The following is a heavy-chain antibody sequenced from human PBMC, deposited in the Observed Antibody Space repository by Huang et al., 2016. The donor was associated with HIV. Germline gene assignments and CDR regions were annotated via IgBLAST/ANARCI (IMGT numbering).Heavy chain of an antibody. J-gene: IGHJ6*03. D-gene: IGHD6-13*01. Sequence: EVQLVESGGGLVQPGGSLRLSCAASGFTFRNHWMHWVRQAPGKGLEWVSGIKSDGSDTSHADSVKGRFTISRDNAQNTVHLHMNSLRAEDTAVYFCAKNPSITAVDSDYYYYYMDVWGKGTTVTVS. V-gene: IGHV3-74*01. CDR1: GFTFRNHW. CDR2: IKSDGSDT. CDR3: AKNPSITAVDSDYYYYYMDV.